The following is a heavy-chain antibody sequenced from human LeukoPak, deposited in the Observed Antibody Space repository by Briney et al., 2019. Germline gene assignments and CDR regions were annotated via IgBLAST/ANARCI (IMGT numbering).Heavy chain of an antibody. D-gene: IGHD3-22*01. CDR2: ISGSGGGT. V-gene: IGHV3-23*01. CDR1: GITLSNYG. CDR3: AKRGVVIRVILVGFHKEAYYFDS. Sequence: GRSLRLSCEVSGITLSNYGMSSVRQAPGKGLEWVAGISGSGGGTNYADSVKGRFTISRDDSKNTLYLQMNSLRAEDTAVYFCAKRGVVIRVILVGFHKEAYYFDSWGQGALVTVSS. J-gene: IGHJ4*02.